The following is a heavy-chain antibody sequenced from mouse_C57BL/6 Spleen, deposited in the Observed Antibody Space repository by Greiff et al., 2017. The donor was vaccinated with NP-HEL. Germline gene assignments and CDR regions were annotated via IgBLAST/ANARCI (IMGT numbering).Heavy chain of an antibody. CDR2: IRNKANNHAT. J-gene: IGHJ2*01. D-gene: IGHD1-1*01. CDR1: GFTFSDAW. Sequence: EVKVEESGGGLVQPGGSMKLSCAASGFTFSDAWMDWVRQSPEKGLEWVAEIRNKANNHATYYAESVKGRFTISRDDSKSSVYLQMNSLRAEDTGIYYCTRRPITTVVAPYYFDYWGQGTTLTVSS. CDR3: TRRPITTVVAPYYFDY. V-gene: IGHV6-6*01.